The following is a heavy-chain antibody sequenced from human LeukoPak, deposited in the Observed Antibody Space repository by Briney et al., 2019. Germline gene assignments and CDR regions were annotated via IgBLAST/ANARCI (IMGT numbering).Heavy chain of an antibody. V-gene: IGHV3-20*01. Sequence: GGSLRLSCAASGFTFDDYGMSWVRQAPGKGLEWVSGINWNGGSTGYADSVKGRFTISRDNGKNVLFLQMNSLRAEDTALYHCARGGGDYYDINISGLTKYNYYYMDVWGIRTTV. CDR3: ARGGGDYYDINISGLTKYNYYYMDV. CDR1: GFTFDDYG. J-gene: IGHJ6*03. D-gene: IGHD3-3*02. CDR2: INWNGGST.